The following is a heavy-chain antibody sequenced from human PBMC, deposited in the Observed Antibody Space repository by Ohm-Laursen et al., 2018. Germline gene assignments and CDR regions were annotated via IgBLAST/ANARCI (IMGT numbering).Heavy chain of an antibody. Sequence: AASVKVSCKASGYTFTSYGISWVRQAPGQGLEWMGWISAYNGNTNYAQKLQGRVTMTTDTSTSTAYMELRSLRSDDTAVYYCARDVGGYYDFWSGYSLNGMDVWGQGTTVTVSS. J-gene: IGHJ6*02. D-gene: IGHD3-3*01. CDR1: GYTFTSYG. V-gene: IGHV1-18*01. CDR2: ISAYNGNT. CDR3: ARDVGGYYDFWSGYSLNGMDV.